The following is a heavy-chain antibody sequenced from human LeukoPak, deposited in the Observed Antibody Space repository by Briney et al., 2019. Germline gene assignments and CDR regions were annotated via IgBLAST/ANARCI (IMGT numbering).Heavy chain of an antibody. J-gene: IGHJ4*02. CDR3: AKILSGTYSFDL. CDR1: GSTFSTYP. D-gene: IGHD1-26*01. V-gene: IGHV3-23*01. Sequence: GGSLRLSCTASGSTFSTYPMTWVRQAPGQGLEWDSAISGNSVTIYYADSVKGRFTISRDNSKNTLYLQMHSLRAEDTAVYYCAKILSGTYSFDLWGQGTLVTVSS. CDR2: ISGNSVTI.